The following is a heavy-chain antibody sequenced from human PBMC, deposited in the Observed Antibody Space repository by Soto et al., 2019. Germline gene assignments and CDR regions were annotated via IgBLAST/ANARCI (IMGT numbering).Heavy chain of an antibody. D-gene: IGHD3-10*01. CDR1: GYTSTAYP. V-gene: IGHV1-3*01. J-gene: IGHJ4*02. Sequence: QVQLVQSGAEVKKPGASVKVSCKASGYTSTAYPMHWVRQAPGQRLEWMGWINVANGDTGYSQKFQGRVTVTRDTSASTVYRELSSLPSEDTAVYYCARKVYYGAGIYYFDHWGQGTLVTVSS. CDR2: INVANGDT. CDR3: ARKVYYGAGIYYFDH.